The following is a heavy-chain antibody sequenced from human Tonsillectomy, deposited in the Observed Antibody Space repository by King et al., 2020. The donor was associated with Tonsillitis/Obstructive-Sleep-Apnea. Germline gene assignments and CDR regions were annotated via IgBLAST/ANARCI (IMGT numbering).Heavy chain of an antibody. D-gene: IGHD2-2*01. Sequence: QLVQSGAEVKKPGASVKVSCKASGYTFTSFGISWVRQAPGQGLEWRGWISGYNDNTHYVQNLHGRVTMTADTSTSTAYMELRSLRSDDTAVYYCARDEGYCSGSICYPGLASMDVWGKGTTVTVSS. CDR1: GYTFTSFG. J-gene: IGHJ6*03. CDR3: ARDEGYCSGSICYPGLASMDV. V-gene: IGHV1-18*01. CDR2: ISGYNDNT.